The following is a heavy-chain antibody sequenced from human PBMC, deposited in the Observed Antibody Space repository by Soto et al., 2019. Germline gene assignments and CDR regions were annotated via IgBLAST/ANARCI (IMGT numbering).Heavy chain of an antibody. CDR1: GYTFTSYY. V-gene: IGHV1-46*01. CDR3: ARDCSGGSCYLRYFDY. J-gene: IGHJ4*02. CDR2: INPSGGST. Sequence: ASVKVSCKASGYTFTSYYMHWVRQAPGQGPEWMGIINPSGGSTSYAQKFQGRVTMTRDTSTSTVYMELSSLRSEDTAVYYCARDCSGGSCYLRYFDYWGQGTLVTVSS. D-gene: IGHD2-15*01.